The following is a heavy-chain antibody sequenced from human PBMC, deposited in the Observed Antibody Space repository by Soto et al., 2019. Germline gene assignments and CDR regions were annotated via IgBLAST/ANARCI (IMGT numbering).Heavy chain of an antibody. V-gene: IGHV3-30*18. CDR1: GFTFSSYG. Sequence: GGSLRLSCAASGFTFSSYGMHWVRQAPGKGLEWVAVISYDGSNKYYADSVKGRFTISRDNSKTTLNLQMNSLRAEDTAVYYCAKDNCVSTSCYRLYNWFDPWGQGT. CDR3: AKDNCVSTSCYRLYNWFDP. J-gene: IGHJ5*02. CDR2: ISYDGSNK. D-gene: IGHD2-2*01.